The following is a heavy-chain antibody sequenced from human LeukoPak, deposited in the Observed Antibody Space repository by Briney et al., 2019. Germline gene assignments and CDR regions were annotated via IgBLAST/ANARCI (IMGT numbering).Heavy chain of an antibody. V-gene: IGHV3-23*01. J-gene: IGHJ4*02. Sequence: GGSLRLSCAASGFTFSNYAMSWVRQAPGKGLEWVSVISGSGGSTNFADSVKGRFTSSRDNSKNTLYLQMHSLRVEDTAVYYCAKDDYGDKRTNYWGQGTLVTVSS. D-gene: IGHD4-17*01. CDR2: ISGSGGST. CDR3: AKDDYGDKRTNY. CDR1: GFTFSNYA.